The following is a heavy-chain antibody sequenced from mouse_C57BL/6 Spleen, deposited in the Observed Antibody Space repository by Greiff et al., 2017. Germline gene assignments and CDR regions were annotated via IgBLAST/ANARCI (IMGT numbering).Heavy chain of an antibody. J-gene: IGHJ4*01. V-gene: IGHV1-50*01. CDR3: ARGSSYLYYAMDY. CDR1: GYTFTSYW. CDR2: IDPSDSYT. Sequence: VQLQQPGAELVKPGASVKLSCKASGYTFTSYWMQWVKQRPGQGLEWIGEIDPSDSYTNYNQKFKGKATLTVDTSSSTAYMQLSSLTSEDSAVYYCARGSSYLYYAMDYWGQGTSVTVSS. D-gene: IGHD1-1*01.